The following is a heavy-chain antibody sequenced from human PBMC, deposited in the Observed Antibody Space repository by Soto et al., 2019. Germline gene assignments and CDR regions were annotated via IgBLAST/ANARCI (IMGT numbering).Heavy chain of an antibody. CDR2: ITEGGTT. Sequence: SETLSLTCAVHGDSFSGYFWTWIRQPPGKGLEWIAEITEGGTTNYSPSLKSRVSIAVDSSKRQFSLTLSYVTAEDTAMYYCGRCADAMLSPNFDYWGQRSLVTVSS. CDR1: GDSFSGYF. V-gene: IGHV4-34*01. D-gene: IGHD2-8*01. CDR3: GRCADAMLSPNFDY. J-gene: IGHJ4*02.